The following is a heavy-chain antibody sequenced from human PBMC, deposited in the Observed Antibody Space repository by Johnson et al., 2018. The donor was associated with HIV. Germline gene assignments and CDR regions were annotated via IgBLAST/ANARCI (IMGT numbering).Heavy chain of an antibody. D-gene: IGHD1-26*01. J-gene: IGHJ3*02. CDR1: GFTFSSYA. CDR2: IKQDGSEK. Sequence: QVQLVESGGGVVQPGRSLRLSCAASGFTFSSYAMHWVRQAPGKGLEWVANIKQDGSEKYYADSVKGRFTISRDNSKNTLYLQMNSLRAEDTAVYYCAKDFWPVGARGAFDIWGQGTMVTVSS. CDR3: AKDFWPVGARGAFDI. V-gene: IGHV3-33*06.